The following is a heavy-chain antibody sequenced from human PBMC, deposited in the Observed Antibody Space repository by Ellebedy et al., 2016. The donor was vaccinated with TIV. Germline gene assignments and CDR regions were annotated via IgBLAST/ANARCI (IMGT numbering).Heavy chain of an antibody. CDR2: INTNTGNP. D-gene: IGHD6-13*01. V-gene: IGHV7-4-1*02. J-gene: IGHJ2*01. Sequence: AASVKVSCKTSGYTFTTHGVSWVRQAPGQGLEWMGWINTNTGNPTYAQGFTGRFVFSLDTSVSTAYLQISSLKAEDTAVYYCARGAAAGFFWYFDLWGRGTLVTVSS. CDR3: ARGAAAGFFWYFDL. CDR1: GYTFTTHG.